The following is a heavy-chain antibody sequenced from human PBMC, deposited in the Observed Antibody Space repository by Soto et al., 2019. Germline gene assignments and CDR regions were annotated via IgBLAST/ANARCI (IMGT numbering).Heavy chain of an antibody. Sequence: SETLSLTCTVSGGSISSSSYYRGWIRQPPGKGLEWIGSIYYSGSTYYNPSLKSRVTISVDTSKNQFSLKLSSVTAADTAVYYCARRIGGDYYYYYYMDVWGKGTTVTVSS. CDR2: IYYSGST. V-gene: IGHV4-39*01. CDR1: GGSISSSSYY. CDR3: ARRIGGDYYYYYYMDV. D-gene: IGHD2-21*02. J-gene: IGHJ6*03.